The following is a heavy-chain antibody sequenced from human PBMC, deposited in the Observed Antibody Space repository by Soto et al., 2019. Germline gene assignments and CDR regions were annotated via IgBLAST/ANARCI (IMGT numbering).Heavy chain of an antibody. D-gene: IGHD4-17*01. CDR3: ARTTAVPNTLRSRYFFDY. Sequence: LSLTCSVSGGSVSNKTSYWSWIRQPPGKRLEWIGYVYYSGTTTYNPSLKSRVTISVDLSKNQFSLRLSSVTTADTALYYCARTTAVPNTLRSRYFFDYWGQGTLVTVSS. CDR1: GGSVSNKTSY. J-gene: IGHJ4*02. CDR2: VYYSGTT. V-gene: IGHV4-61*01.